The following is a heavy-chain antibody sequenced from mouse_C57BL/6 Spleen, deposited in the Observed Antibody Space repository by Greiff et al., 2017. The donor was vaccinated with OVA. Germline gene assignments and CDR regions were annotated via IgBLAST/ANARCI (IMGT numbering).Heavy chain of an antibody. CDR3: ARPFTTVVDYYAMDY. V-gene: IGHV5-6*01. CDR1: GFTFSSYG. CDR2: ISSGGSYT. J-gene: IGHJ4*01. D-gene: IGHD1-1*01. Sequence: EVQLVESGGDLVKPGGSLKLSCAASGFTFSSYGMSWVRQTPDKRLEWVATISSGGSYTYYPDSVKGRFTISRDNAKNTLYLQMSSLKSEDTAMYYCARPFTTVVDYYAMDYWGQGTSVTVSS.